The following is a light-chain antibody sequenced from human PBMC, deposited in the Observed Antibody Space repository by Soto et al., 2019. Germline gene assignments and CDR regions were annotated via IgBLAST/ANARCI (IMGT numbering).Light chain of an antibody. CDR1: QSVSSSF. J-gene: IGKJ4*01. CDR3: QQYGSSPGALT. Sequence: EIVLTQSPGTLSLSPGERATLSCRASQSVSSSFLAWYHQKPGQAPRLLIYAASSRATGIPDRFSGSGSGTVFTPTLSRLEPENFAGYYCQQYGSSPGALTFGGGTKVEIK. V-gene: IGKV3-20*01. CDR2: AAS.